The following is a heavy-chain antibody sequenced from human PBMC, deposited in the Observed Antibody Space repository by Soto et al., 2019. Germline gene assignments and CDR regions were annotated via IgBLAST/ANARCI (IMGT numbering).Heavy chain of an antibody. CDR2: ISAYNGNT. D-gene: IGHD3-10*01. V-gene: IGHV1-18*01. CDR3: AGANTYYYGSGRDYYYYYGMDV. CDR1: GYTFTSYG. Sequence: QVQLVQSGAEVKKPGASVKVSCKASGYTFTSYGISWVRQAPGQGLEWMGWISAYNGNTNYAQKLQGRVTMTTDTSTSTAYMELRSLRSDDTAVYYCAGANTYYYGSGRDYYYYYGMDVWGQGTTVTVSS. J-gene: IGHJ6*02.